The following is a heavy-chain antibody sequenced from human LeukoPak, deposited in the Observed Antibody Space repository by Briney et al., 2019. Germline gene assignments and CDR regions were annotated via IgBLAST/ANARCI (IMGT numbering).Heavy chain of an antibody. CDR3: AKKTVLRSYYYYGMDV. Sequence: PGGSLRLSCAASGFTFSSYAMSWVRQAPGKGLEWVSAISGSGGSTYYADSVKGRFTISRDNSKNTLYLQMNSLRAEDTAVYYCAKKTVLRSYYYYGMDVWGQGTTVTVSS. D-gene: IGHD3-3*01. CDR2: ISGSGGST. J-gene: IGHJ6*02. V-gene: IGHV3-23*01. CDR1: GFTFSSYA.